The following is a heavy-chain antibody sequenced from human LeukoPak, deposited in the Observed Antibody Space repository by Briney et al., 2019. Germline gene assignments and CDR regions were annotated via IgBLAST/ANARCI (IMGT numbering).Heavy chain of an antibody. V-gene: IGHV4-39*01. CDR1: GASTTTNGYY. Sequence: SETLSLTCTVSGASTTTNGYYWGWNRHSPGKGLEWIGNVYFSGNTYYNPSLKSRVTIPLDTSKNEVSLKLDSVTAADTAVYYCARRVVTTGLQYFDYWGQGMLVTVSS. CDR3: ARRVVTTGLQYFDY. J-gene: IGHJ4*02. D-gene: IGHD2-21*02. CDR2: VYFSGNT.